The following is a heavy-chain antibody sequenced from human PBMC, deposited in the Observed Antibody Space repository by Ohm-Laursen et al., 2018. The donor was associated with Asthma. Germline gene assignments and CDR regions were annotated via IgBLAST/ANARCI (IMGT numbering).Heavy chain of an antibody. CDR1: GFTFSSYG. J-gene: IGHJ6*02. Sequence: SLRLSCTASGFTFSSYGMHWVRQAPGKGLEWVAVISYVGSNKYYADSVKGRFTISRDNSKSTLYLQMNSLRAEDTAVYYCARDSTTRYCSGGSCYSSYYYYGMDVWGQGTTVTVSS. D-gene: IGHD2-15*01. CDR2: ISYVGSNK. CDR3: ARDSTTRYCSGGSCYSSYYYYGMDV. V-gene: IGHV3-30*03.